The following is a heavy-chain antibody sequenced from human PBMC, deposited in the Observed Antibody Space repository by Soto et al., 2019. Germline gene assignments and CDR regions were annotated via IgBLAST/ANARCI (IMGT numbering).Heavy chain of an antibody. Sequence: QVQLQQWGAGLLKPSETLSLTCAVYGGSFSGYYWSWIRQPPGKGLEWIGEINHSGSTNSNPSLKSRVTIXVXTXXNQFSLKLNSVTAADTAVYYCARGRGIVPFWYFDLWGRGTLVTVSS. CDR3: ARGRGIVPFWYFDL. J-gene: IGHJ2*01. V-gene: IGHV4-34*01. CDR2: INHSGST. D-gene: IGHD2-8*01. CDR1: GGSFSGYY.